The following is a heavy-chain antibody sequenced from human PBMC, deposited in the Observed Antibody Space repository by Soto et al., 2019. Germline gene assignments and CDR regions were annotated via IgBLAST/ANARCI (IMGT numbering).Heavy chain of an antibody. D-gene: IGHD2-15*01. V-gene: IGHV3-30*18. CDR2: ISGDGNTK. CDR1: GFTFSTHA. CDR3: AKNLRSSDPSGQHRYPDS. J-gene: IGHJ4*02. Sequence: GGSLRLSCAASGFTFSTHAMHWVRQAPGKGLEWVAVISGDGNTKYYADSVKGRFTISRDNSKNALYLQMNSLRAEDTALYSCAKNLRSSDPSGQHRYPDSWGQGSLVTVSS.